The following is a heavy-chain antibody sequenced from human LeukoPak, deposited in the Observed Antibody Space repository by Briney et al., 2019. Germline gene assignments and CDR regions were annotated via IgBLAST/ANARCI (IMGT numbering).Heavy chain of an antibody. D-gene: IGHD6-13*01. CDR1: GRSISSTSHY. V-gene: IGHV4-39*01. J-gene: IGHJ4*02. Sequence: SETLSLTCSVSGRSISSTSHYWGWIRQPPGKGLEWIGSIYYSGSTYYNPSLKSRVTISVDTSKNQFSLRLSSVTAADMAVYFCARLGYSVSWTDCWGQGTLVTVSS. CDR2: IYYSGST. CDR3: ARLGYSVSWTDC.